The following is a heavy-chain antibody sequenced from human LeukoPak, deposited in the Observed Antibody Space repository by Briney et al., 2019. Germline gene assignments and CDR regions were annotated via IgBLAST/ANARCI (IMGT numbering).Heavy chain of an antibody. Sequence: GGSLRLSCAASGFTFSSYAMSWVRQAPGKGLEWVANIKQDGSEKYYVDSVKGRFTISRDNAKNSLYLQMNSLRAEDTAVYYCAREGNYGDYPFGYWGQGTLVTVSS. J-gene: IGHJ4*02. CDR3: AREGNYGDYPFGY. CDR2: IKQDGSEK. CDR1: GFTFSSYA. V-gene: IGHV3-7*01. D-gene: IGHD4-17*01.